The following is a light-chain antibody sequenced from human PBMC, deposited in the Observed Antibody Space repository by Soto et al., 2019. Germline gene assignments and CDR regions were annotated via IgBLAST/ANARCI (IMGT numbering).Light chain of an antibody. Sequence: EIVLTQSPGTLSLSPGERATLSCGASQSVPKDYLAWYQQKPGQPPRLLIYDASARATDIPDRFSGSGSGSDFTLTISRLEPEDFAVYACQQYALLPITFGGGTKVEIK. V-gene: IGKV3-20*01. CDR2: DAS. J-gene: IGKJ4*01. CDR3: QQYALLPIT. CDR1: QSVPKDY.